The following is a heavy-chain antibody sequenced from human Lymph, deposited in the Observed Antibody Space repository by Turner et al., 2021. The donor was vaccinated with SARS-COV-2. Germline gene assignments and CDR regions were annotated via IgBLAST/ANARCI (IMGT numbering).Heavy chain of an antibody. CDR2: IYSGGST. V-gene: IGHV3-53*02. D-gene: IGHD1-1*01. J-gene: IGHJ6*02. CDR3: ARDLQLYGMDV. CDR1: GFTVSSNY. Sequence: EVQLVETGGGLIQPGGYLRLSCAASGFTVSSNYMTWVRQAPGKGLEWVSLIYSGGSTYYADYVKGRFTISRDNSKNTLYLQMNSLRAEDTAIYYCARDLQLYGMDVWGQGTTVTVSS.